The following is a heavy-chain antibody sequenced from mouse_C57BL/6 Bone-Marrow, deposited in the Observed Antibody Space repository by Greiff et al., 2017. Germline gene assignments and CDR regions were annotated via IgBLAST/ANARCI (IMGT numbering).Heavy chain of an antibody. CDR2: ISDGGSYT. CDR1: GFTFSSYA. CDR3: AREEAPYAMDY. J-gene: IGHJ4*01. Sequence: DVKLVESGGGLVKPGGSLKLSCAASGFTFSSYAMSWVRQTPEKRLEWVATISDGGSYTYYPDNVKGRFTISRDNAKNNLYLQMSHLKSEDTAMYYCAREEAPYAMDYWGQGTSVTVSS. V-gene: IGHV5-4*01.